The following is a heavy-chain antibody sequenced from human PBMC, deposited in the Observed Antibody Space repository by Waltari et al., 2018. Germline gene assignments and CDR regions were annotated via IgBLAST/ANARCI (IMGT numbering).Heavy chain of an antibody. CDR2: ITRTVSYI. CDR1: GFTFAPHT. CDR3: ARKLRNLDY. D-gene: IGHD3-3*01. V-gene: IGHV3-21*06. Sequence: VQLVESGGGLVQPGGSLRLSCADSGFTFAPHTMIWVRQALGEGREWFSPITRTVSYIYYADSVKGRFTISRDNDKSSLFLQMNSLGVEDSALYYCARKLRNLDYWGQGTLVTVSS. J-gene: IGHJ4*02.